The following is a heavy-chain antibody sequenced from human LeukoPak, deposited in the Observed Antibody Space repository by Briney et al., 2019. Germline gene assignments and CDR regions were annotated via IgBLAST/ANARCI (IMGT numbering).Heavy chain of an antibody. CDR2: IYSGGST. D-gene: IGHD2/OR15-2a*01. CDR3: ARGRLGGAFSYP. CDR1: GFTVSSNY. J-gene: IGHJ5*02. Sequence: GGSLRLSCAASGFTVSSNYMSWVRQAPGKGLEWVSVIYSGGSTYYADSVKGRFTISRDDSKNTLYLQMNSLRAEDTAVYYCARGRLGGAFSYPWGQGTLVTVSS. V-gene: IGHV3-53*01.